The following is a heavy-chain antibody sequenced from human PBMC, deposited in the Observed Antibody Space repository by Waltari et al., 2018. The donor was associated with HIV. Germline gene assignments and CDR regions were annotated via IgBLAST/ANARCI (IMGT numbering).Heavy chain of an antibody. CDR2: ITPIFGTS. J-gene: IGHJ4*02. V-gene: IGHV1-69*06. D-gene: IGHD3-22*01. CDR3: DF. CDR1: GGPFSSYA. Sequence: QVDLVQSGAEVKKPGSSVKVSCKASGGPFSSYAISWVRQAPGQGLEWMGGITPIFGTSKYAQRFQGRVTITADTAVYYCASDGSIYYDSSVKDYYLDFWGQGTLITVSS.